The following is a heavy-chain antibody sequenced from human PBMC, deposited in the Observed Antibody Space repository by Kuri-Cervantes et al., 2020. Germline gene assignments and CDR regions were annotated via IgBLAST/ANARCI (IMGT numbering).Heavy chain of an antibody. V-gene: IGHV1-46*01. CDR2: INPSGGST. J-gene: IGHJ3*02. CDR3: ASSRRRGSGWSSAFDI. Sequence: ASVKVSCKASGYTFTSYYMHWVRQAPGQGLEWMGIINPSGGSTSYAQKLQGRVTMTTDTSTSTACMELRSLRSDDTAVYYCASSRRRGSGWSSAFDIWGQGTMVTVSS. CDR1: GYTFTSYY. D-gene: IGHD6-19*01.